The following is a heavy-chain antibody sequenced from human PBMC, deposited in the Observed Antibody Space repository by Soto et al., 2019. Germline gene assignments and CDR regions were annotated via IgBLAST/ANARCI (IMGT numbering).Heavy chain of an antibody. V-gene: IGHV4-59*01. J-gene: IGHJ6*03. D-gene: IGHD3-3*01. Sequence: SETLSLTCTVSGGSISSYYWSWIRQPPGKGLEWIGYIYYSGSTNYNPSLKSRVTISVETSKNQFSLKLSSVTAADTAVYYCARGGITIFGVEPTYYYYYMDVWGKGTTVTVSS. CDR2: IYYSGST. CDR1: GGSISSYY. CDR3: ARGGITIFGVEPTYYYYYMDV.